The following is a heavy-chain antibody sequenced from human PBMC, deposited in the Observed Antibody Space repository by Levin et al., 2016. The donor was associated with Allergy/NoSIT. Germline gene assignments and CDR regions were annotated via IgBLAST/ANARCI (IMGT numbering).Heavy chain of an antibody. V-gene: IGHV3-48*03. CDR3: ARYGDY. CDR2: ISKSGNTT. Sequence: VRQAPGKGLEWVSYISKSGNTTYYADSAKGRFTISRDNAKNSLYLQMDRLRAEDTAVYYCARYGDYWGRGTLVTVSS. J-gene: IGHJ4*02. D-gene: IGHD4-17*01.